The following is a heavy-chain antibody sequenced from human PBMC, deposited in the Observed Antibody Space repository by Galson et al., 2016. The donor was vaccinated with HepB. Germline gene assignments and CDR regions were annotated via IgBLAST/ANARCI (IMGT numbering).Heavy chain of an antibody. Sequence: SLRLSCAASGFTFSRHSMSWVRQAPGTGLEWVSGTGVDGGPTFYAESVKGRFIISRDNAKNSLYLQMNSLRAEDTAVYYCARAMESGSNSVGYWGQGTLVTVSS. CDR2: TGVDGGPT. CDR1: GFTFSRHS. J-gene: IGHJ4*02. D-gene: IGHD4-23*01. CDR3: ARAMESGSNSVGY. V-gene: IGHV3-23*01.